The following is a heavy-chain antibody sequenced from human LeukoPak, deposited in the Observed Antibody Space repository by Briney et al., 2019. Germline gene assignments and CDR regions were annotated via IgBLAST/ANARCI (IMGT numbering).Heavy chain of an antibody. CDR1: GFTFSVSA. CDR3: TNTSSSGVVY. CDR2: IRNKANNYAT. V-gene: IGHV3-73*01. D-gene: IGHD6-6*01. Sequence: GGSLKLSCAASGFTFSVSAMYWVRQASGKGLEWVGRIRNKANNYATAYAASLKGRFTISRDDSKNTAYLQMNSLETEDTAMYYCTNTSSSGVVYWGQGTLVTVSS. J-gene: IGHJ4*02.